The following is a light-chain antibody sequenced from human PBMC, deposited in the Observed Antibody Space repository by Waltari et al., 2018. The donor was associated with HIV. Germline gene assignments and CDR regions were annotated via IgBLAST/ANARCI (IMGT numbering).Light chain of an antibody. CDR1: SGSIASYW. CDR3: HSYDSSSLWV. J-gene: IGLJ3*02. CDR2: ANN. V-gene: IGLV6-57*03. Sequence: NFMLTQPHSVSESPGKTVIISCTRSSGSIASYWVPWYQQRPGSARTLVIYANNQRPAGVPDRFSGSIDVSSNSASLTISGLKTEDEADYYCHSYDSSSLWVFGGGTKVTVV.